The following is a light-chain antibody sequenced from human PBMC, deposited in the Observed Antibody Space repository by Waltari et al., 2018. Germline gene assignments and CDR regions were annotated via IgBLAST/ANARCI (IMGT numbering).Light chain of an antibody. V-gene: IGLV2-11*01. CDR1: SSDVGDYNY. J-gene: IGLJ1*01. CDR2: DVY. Sequence: QSALTQPRSVSGSPGQSVTISCPGTSSDVGDYNYVSCYQQHPGTAPKVMIYDVYKPPSGFPDRFAGSTSGNAASLTSSGLQAEDEADYYCCSYADSSTYVFGTGTQVTVL. CDR3: CSYADSSTYV.